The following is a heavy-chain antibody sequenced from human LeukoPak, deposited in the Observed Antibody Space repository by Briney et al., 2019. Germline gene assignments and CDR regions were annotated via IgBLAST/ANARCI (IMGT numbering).Heavy chain of an antibody. CDR3: ASYSGYAQ. CDR1: GYTFTSYD. Sequence: ASVKVSCKASGYTFTSYDINWVRQATGQGLEWMGWMNPNSGNTGYAQNFQGRVTITRDTSISTAYMELSSLTSEDTAVYYCASYSGYAQWGQGTLVTVSS. V-gene: IGHV1-8*03. D-gene: IGHD5-12*01. CDR2: MNPNSGNT. J-gene: IGHJ4*02.